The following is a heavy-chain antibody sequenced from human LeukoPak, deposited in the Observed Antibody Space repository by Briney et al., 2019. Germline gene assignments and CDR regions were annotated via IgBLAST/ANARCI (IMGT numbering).Heavy chain of an antibody. V-gene: IGHV3-23*01. CDR2: ISGSGGST. D-gene: IGHD6-19*01. CDR3: AKDASSGWYYFDY. CDR1: GFTFSRNS. Sequence: GGSLRLSCAASGFTFSRNSMNWVRQAPGKGLEWVSAISGSGGSTYYADSVKGRFTISRDNSKNTLYLQMNSLRAEDTAVYYCAKDASSGWYYFDYWGQGTLVTVSS. J-gene: IGHJ4*02.